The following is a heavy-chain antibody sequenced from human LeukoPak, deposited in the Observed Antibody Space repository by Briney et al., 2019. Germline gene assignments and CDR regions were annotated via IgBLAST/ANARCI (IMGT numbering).Heavy chain of an antibody. CDR3: ARKMVRGNWFDP. Sequence: ASVKVSFKASGYTFTGNYMHWVRQAPRQGLEWMGWINPNSGGTNYAQKYQGRVTMTRDTSISTAYMELSRLRSDDTAVYYCARKMVRGNWFDPWGQGTLVTVSS. J-gene: IGHJ5*02. D-gene: IGHD3-10*01. CDR1: GYTFTGNY. CDR2: INPNSGGT. V-gene: IGHV1-2*02.